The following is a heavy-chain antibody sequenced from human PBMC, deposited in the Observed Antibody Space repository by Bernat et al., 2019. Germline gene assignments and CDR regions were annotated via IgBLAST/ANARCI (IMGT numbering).Heavy chain of an antibody. CDR3: AKGYSGYDYAYDI. J-gene: IGHJ3*02. CDR1: GFTFSSHG. D-gene: IGHD5-12*01. Sequence: QVQLVESGGGVVQPGRSLRLSCAASGFTFSSHGIHWVRQAPGKGLEWVAVISYDGRNKYYADSVKGRFTISRDNSKNTLYLHMNSLRAEDTAVDYCAKGYSGYDYAYDIWGQGTMVTVSS. CDR2: ISYDGRNK. V-gene: IGHV3-30*18.